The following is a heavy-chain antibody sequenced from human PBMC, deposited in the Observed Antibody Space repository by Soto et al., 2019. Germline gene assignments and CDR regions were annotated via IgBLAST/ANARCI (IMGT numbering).Heavy chain of an antibody. CDR1: GGTFRNLA. J-gene: IGHJ4*01. D-gene: IGHD3-3*01. Sequence: QVQLLQSGAEVKKPGSSVKVSCKASGGTFRNLAISWVRQAPGQGPEWMGGIIPILATTHYAQTFQGRLSISADESTRTAFLELDSLRSEDTAVYYCATLAGTMEWVFFDTWGHGTLVTVSS. CDR3: ATLAGTMEWVFFDT. CDR2: IIPILATT. V-gene: IGHV1-69*01.